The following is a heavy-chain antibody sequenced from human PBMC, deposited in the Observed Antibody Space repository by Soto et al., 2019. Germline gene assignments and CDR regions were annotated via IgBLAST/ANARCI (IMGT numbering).Heavy chain of an antibody. Sequence: QVQLVQSGAEVKKPGASVKVSCKASGYTFTSYAMHWVRQAPGQRLEWMGWINAGNGNTKYSQKFQGRVTITRDTSASTAYMELSSLRSEDTAVYYCARDRSRGTPFDYWGQGTLVTVSS. CDR3: ARDRSRGTPFDY. V-gene: IGHV1-3*01. CDR1: GYTFTSYA. J-gene: IGHJ4*02. D-gene: IGHD2-15*01. CDR2: INAGNGNT.